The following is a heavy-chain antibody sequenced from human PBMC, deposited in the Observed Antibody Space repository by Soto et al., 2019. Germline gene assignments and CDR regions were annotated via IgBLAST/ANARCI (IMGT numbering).Heavy chain of an antibody. V-gene: IGHV4-34*01. CDR2: INHSGST. J-gene: IGHJ4*01. CDR3: ARSHDYGDPGADY. Sequence: QVQLQQWGAGLLKPSETLSLTCAVYGGSFSGYYWSWIRQPPGKGLEWIGEINHSGSTNYNPSLKSRVTISVDTSKNQFSLKLSSVTAADTSVYYCARSHDYGDPGADYWGHGTLVTVSS. D-gene: IGHD4-17*01. CDR1: GGSFSGYY.